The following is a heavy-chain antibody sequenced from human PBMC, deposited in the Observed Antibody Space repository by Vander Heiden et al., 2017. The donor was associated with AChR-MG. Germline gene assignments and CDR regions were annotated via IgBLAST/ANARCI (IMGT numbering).Heavy chain of an antibody. J-gene: IGHJ4*02. CDR3: ATVKGDIVVVPAARGYFDY. Sequence: QVQLVQSGAEVKKPGSSVKVSCKASGRTFTSDAISLVRQAPGQGLEWMGGIIPIFGTANYAQKFQGRVTITADKSTSTAYMELSSLRSEDTAVYYCATVKGDIVVVPAARGYFDYWGQGTLVTVSS. V-gene: IGHV1-69*06. D-gene: IGHD2-2*01. CDR2: IIPIFGTA. CDR1: GRTFTSDA.